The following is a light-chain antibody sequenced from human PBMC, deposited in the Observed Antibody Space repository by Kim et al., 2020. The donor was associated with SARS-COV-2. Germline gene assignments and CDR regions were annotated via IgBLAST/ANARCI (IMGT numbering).Light chain of an antibody. CDR3: QHRKT. V-gene: IGKV1-5*01. J-gene: IGKJ1*01. CDR2: DAS. CDR1: QTLSGW. Sequence: DIQMTQSPSTLSASVGDRVTITCRASQTLSGWLAWYQQKPGKAPKLLIFDASTLESGVPSRFRGSGSGTDFILTISSLQPDDSANYYCQHRKTFGQGTKVDIK.